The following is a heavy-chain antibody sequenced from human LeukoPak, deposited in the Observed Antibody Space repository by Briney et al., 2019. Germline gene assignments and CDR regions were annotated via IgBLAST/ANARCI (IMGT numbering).Heavy chain of an antibody. Sequence: QPGRSLRLSCVASGFTFSSYAMHWVRQAPGKGLEWVAVISYNGGDKYYADSVKGRFTISRDNSKNTLYLQITSLRAEDTAVYYCARDYYGSGSYGYLDYWGQGTLVTVSS. CDR1: GFTFSSYA. D-gene: IGHD3-10*01. CDR2: ISYNGGDK. CDR3: ARDYYGSGSYGYLDY. V-gene: IGHV3-30*04. J-gene: IGHJ4*02.